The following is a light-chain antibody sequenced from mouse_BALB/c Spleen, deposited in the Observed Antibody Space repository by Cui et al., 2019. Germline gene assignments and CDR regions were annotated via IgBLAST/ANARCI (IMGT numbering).Light chain of an antibody. J-gene: IGKJ2*01. CDR2: AAT. CDR3: QQLYSTPLT. CDR1: QPIGTW. Sequence: DIQMTQSPATQSASLGESVTITCLASQPIGTWLAWYQQKPGKSPQLLIYAATSLADGVPSRFSGSGSGTKFSFKISSLQAEDCVSYYCQQLYSTPLTFGGGTKLEIK. V-gene: IGKV12-98*01.